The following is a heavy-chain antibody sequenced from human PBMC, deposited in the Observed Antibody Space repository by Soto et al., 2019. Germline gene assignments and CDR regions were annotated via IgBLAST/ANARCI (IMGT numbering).Heavy chain of an antibody. D-gene: IGHD3-22*01. V-gene: IGHV4-4*02. CDR2: IYHSGST. CDR3: ARMVYDSSGYLDY. CDR1: GGSISSSNW. Sequence: SETLSLTCAVSGGSISSSNWWSWVRQPPGKGLEWIGEIYHSGSTNYNPSLKSRVTISVDKSKNQFSLKLSSVTAVDTAVYYCARMVYDSSGYLDYWGQGTLVTVSS. J-gene: IGHJ4*02.